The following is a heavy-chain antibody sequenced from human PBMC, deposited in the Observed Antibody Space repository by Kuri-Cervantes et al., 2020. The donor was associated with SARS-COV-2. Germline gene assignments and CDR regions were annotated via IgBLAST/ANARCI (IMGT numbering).Heavy chain of an antibody. CDR3: AKHYCSSTSCSYYFDY. D-gene: IGHD2-2*01. Sequence: GGSLRFSSEATGFTFSSYAMSWVRQAPGNGLVWFSAISGSGGSTYYADSVKGRFTISRDNSKNTRYLQMNSLKAEDTAVYYCAKHYCSSTSCSYYFDYWGQGTLVTVSS. V-gene: IGHV3-23*01. CDR1: GFTFSSYA. CDR2: ISGSGGST. J-gene: IGHJ4*02.